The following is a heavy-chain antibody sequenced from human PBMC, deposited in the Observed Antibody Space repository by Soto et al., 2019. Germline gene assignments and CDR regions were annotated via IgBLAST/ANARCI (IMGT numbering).Heavy chain of an antibody. Sequence: ASVKVSCKASGYTFTSYGISWVRQAPGQGLEWMGWISAYNGNTNYAQKLQGRVTMTTDTSTSTAYMELRSLRSDDTAVYYCARVTITPIAAAGTDYYGMDVWGQGTTVTVSS. CDR3: ARVTITPIAAAGTDYYGMDV. CDR2: ISAYNGNT. CDR1: GYTFTSYG. J-gene: IGHJ6*02. D-gene: IGHD6-13*01. V-gene: IGHV1-18*01.